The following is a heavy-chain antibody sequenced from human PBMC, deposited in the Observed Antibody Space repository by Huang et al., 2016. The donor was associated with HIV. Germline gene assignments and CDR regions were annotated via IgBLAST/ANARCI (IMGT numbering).Heavy chain of an antibody. Sequence: QVQLVQSGSELKKPGASVKVSCKASGYTFTTYAINWVLQAPGQGLEWMGWINTNTGNPMYAQDFTGRFVFSLDTSVSTAYLQIRSLKSEDTAVYYCARDPGSGWYNGDYWGQGTLVTVSS. J-gene: IGHJ4*02. CDR1: GYTFTTYA. CDR3: ARDPGSGWYNGDY. CDR2: INTNTGNP. D-gene: IGHD6-19*01. V-gene: IGHV7-4-1*02.